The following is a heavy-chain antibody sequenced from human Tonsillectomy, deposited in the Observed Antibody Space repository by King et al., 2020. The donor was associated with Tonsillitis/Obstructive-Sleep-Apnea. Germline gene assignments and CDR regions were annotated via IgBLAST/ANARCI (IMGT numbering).Heavy chain of an antibody. D-gene: IGHD3-16*01. CDR3: AKKRPGGIWEAFDL. CDR2: MSFDGSNI. J-gene: IGHJ3*01. CDR1: GFTVSSYG. V-gene: IGHV3-30*18. Sequence: VQLVESGGGVVQPGRSLRLSCAASGFTVSSYGMHWVRQAPGKGLEWVACMSFDGSNIYYADSVRGRFTISRDNSKNTLNLQMNSLRAEDTAVYYCAKKRPGGIWEAFDLWGLGTMVTVSS.